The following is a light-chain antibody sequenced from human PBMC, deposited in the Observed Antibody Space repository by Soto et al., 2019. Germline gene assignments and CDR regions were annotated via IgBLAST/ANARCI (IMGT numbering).Light chain of an antibody. CDR1: SSDVGGNKY. CDR3: ASSTSDSLYV. J-gene: IGLJ1*01. V-gene: IGLV2-14*01. CDR2: KVT. Sequence: QSVLTQPASLSGSPGQSITISCTGTSSDVGGNKYVSWYQQYPGKVPKLLINKVTNRPSGVSYRFSGSKSGNTASLTISALLAEDEADYFCASSTSDSLYVFGTGTKVTVL.